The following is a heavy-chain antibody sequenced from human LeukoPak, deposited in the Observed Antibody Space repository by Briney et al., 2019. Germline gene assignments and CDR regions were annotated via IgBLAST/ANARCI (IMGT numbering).Heavy chain of an antibody. CDR2: IRSKANSYAT. J-gene: IGHJ3*02. CDR3: TSRLYYDILTGEPLDAFDI. CDR1: GFTFSGSA. D-gene: IGHD3-9*01. V-gene: IGHV3-73*01. Sequence: GGSLKLSCAASGFTFSGSAMHWVRQASGKGLEWVGRIRSKANSYATAYAASVKGRLTISRDDSKNTAYLQMNSLKTEDTAVYYCTSRLYYDILTGEPLDAFDIWGQGTMVTVSS.